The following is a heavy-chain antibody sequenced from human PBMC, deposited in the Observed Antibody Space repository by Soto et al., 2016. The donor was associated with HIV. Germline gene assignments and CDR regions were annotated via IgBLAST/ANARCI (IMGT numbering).Heavy chain of an antibody. V-gene: IGHV3-48*04. D-gene: IGHD2-15*01. CDR2: ISSSSSTI. CDR3: ARDAGYCSGGSCLRYFDY. J-gene: IGHJ4*03. Sequence: EVQLVESGGGLVQPGGSLRLSCAASGFTFSSYSMNWVRQAPGKGLEWVSYISSSSSTIYYADSVKGRFTISRDNAKNSLYLQMISLRAEDTAVYYCARDAGYCSGGSCLRYFDYWARDPGH. CDR1: GFTFSSYS.